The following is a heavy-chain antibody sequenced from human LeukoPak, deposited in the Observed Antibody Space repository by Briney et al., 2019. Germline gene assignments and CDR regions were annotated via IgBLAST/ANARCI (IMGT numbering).Heavy chain of an antibody. CDR3: ARGATTLRAHYYYYYYMDV. Sequence: HPGGSLRLSCAASGFNFGNYGMSWVRQAPGKGLEWVSSISSTGGTTYYADSVKGRFTISRDNSKNTLYLQMNSLRAEDTAVYYCARGATTLRAHYYYYYYMDVWGKGTTVTISS. CDR1: GFNFGNYG. CDR2: ISSTGGTT. J-gene: IGHJ6*03. D-gene: IGHD5-12*01. V-gene: IGHV3-23*01.